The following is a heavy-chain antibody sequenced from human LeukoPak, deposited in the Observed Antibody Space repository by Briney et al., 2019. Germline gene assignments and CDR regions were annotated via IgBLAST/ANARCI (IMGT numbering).Heavy chain of an antibody. CDR1: GFTVSSNY. CDR2: IYSGGST. J-gene: IGHJ4*02. Sequence: PGGSLRLSCAASGFTVSSNYMSWVRQAPGKGLEWVSVIYSGGSTYYADSVKGRFTISRDNSKNTLYLQMNSLRAEDTAVYYCARGGSVAGQYYFDYWGQGTLVTVSS. CDR3: ARGGSVAGQYYFDY. V-gene: IGHV3-53*01. D-gene: IGHD6-19*01.